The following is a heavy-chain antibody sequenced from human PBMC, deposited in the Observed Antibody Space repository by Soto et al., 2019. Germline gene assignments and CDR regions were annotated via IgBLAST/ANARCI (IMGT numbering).Heavy chain of an antibody. CDR3: ARGGNWNLDYYYGMDV. V-gene: IGHV3-11*01. Sequence: GGSLRLSCAASGFTFSDYYMSWIRQAPGKGLEWVSYISSSGSTIYYADSVKGRFTISRDNAKNSLYLQMNSLRAEDTAVYYCARGGNWNLDYYYGMDVWGQGTTVTVSS. J-gene: IGHJ6*02. CDR1: GFTFSDYY. D-gene: IGHD1-20*01. CDR2: ISSSGSTI.